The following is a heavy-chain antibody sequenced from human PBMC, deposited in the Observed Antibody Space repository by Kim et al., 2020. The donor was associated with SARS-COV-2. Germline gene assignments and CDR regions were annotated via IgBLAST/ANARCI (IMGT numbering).Heavy chain of an antibody. Sequence: SETLSLTCTVSGGSISSSSYYWGWIRQPPGKGLEWIGSIYYSGSTYYNPSLKSRVTISVDTSKNQFSLKLSSVTAADTAVYYCAREALSVKSVVTAIVGLDYWGQGTLVTVSS. CDR1: GGSISSSSYY. V-gene: IGHV4-39*07. CDR2: IYYSGST. D-gene: IGHD2-21*02. CDR3: AREALSVKSVVTAIVGLDY. J-gene: IGHJ4*02.